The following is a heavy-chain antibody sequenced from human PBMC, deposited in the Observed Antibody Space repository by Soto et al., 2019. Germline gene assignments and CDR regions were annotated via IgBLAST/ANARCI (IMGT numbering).Heavy chain of an antibody. J-gene: IGHJ4*02. CDR3: ARARRGYSYGSIIDY. D-gene: IGHD5-18*01. CDR2: IYHSGST. Sequence: PSETLSLTCAVSGGSISSGGYSWSWIRQPPGKGLEWIGYIYHSGSTYYNPSLKSRVTISVDTSKNQFSLKLSSVTAADTAVYYCARARRGYSYGSIIDYWGQGTLVTVSS. CDR1: GGSISSGGYS. V-gene: IGHV4-30-2*01.